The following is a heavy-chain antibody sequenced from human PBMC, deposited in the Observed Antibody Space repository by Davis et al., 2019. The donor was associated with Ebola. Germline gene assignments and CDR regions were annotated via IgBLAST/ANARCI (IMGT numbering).Heavy chain of an antibody. V-gene: IGHV1-46*01. J-gene: IGHJ3*02. D-gene: IGHD3-22*01. CDR1: GYRFTSYY. CDR2: INPITGGT. Sequence: ASVTVSCKAPGYRFTSYYMHWVRQAPGQGLEWMGIINPITGGTSYAQNFQVRVNMTRDTSTSTVYMEVSSLRSEDTAVYYCAREGGRYYDSSGYVFDIWGQGTMVKVAS. CDR3: AREGGRYYDSSGYVFDI.